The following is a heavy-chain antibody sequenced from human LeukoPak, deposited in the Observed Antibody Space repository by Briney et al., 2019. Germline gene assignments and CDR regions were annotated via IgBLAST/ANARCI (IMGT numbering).Heavy chain of an antibody. V-gene: IGHV4-34*01. CDR1: GGSFSGYY. CDR2: INHSGGT. Sequence: SETLSLTCAVYGGSFSGYYWSWIRQPPGKGLEWIGEINHSGGTNYNPSLKSRVTISVDTSKNQFSLKLSSVTAADTAVYYCARTDFWSGYPYAGYYYMDVWGKGTTVTVSS. J-gene: IGHJ6*03. CDR3: ARTDFWSGYPYAGYYYMDV. D-gene: IGHD3-3*01.